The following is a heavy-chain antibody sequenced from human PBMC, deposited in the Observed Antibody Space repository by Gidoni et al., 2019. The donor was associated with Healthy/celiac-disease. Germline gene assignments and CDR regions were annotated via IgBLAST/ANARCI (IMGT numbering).Heavy chain of an antibody. Sequence: EVQLLESGGGLVQPGGSLRLSCAASGFTFSSYAMSWVRQAPGKGLEWVSAISGSGGSTYYADSVKGRFTISRDNSKNTLYLQMNSLRAEDTAVYYCATYWGSGYFKVGSRDGPFDYWGQGTLVTVSS. D-gene: IGHD3-22*01. CDR1: GFTFSSYA. CDR2: ISGSGGST. CDR3: ATYWGSGYFKVGSRDGPFDY. J-gene: IGHJ4*02. V-gene: IGHV3-23*01.